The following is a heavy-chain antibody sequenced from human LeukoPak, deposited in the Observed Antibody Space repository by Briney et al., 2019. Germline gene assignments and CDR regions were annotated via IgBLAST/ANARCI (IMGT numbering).Heavy chain of an antibody. D-gene: IGHD3-10*01. CDR2: IIPILGIA. CDR3: ARDRGASTDYFDY. CDR1: GGTFSSYT. V-gene: IGHV1-69*04. Sequence: SVEVSCKASGGTFSSYTISWVRQAPGQGLEWMGRIIPILGIANCAQKFQGRVTITADKSTSTAYMELSSLRSEDTAVYYRARDRGASTDYFDYWGQGTLVTVSS. J-gene: IGHJ4*02.